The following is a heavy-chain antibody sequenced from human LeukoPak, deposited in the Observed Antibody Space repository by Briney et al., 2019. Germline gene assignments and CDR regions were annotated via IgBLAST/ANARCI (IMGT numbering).Heavy chain of an antibody. J-gene: IGHJ4*02. Sequence: GGSLRLSCAASGFTFSSYWMHWVRQAPGKGLVWVSRINSDGSSTSYADSVKGRFTISRDNAKNTLYLQMNSLRAEDTAVYYCAREETPPYDILTGYHDYWGQGTLVTVSS. D-gene: IGHD3-9*01. CDR2: INSDGSST. CDR3: AREETPPYDILTGYHDY. V-gene: IGHV3-74*01. CDR1: GFTFSSYW.